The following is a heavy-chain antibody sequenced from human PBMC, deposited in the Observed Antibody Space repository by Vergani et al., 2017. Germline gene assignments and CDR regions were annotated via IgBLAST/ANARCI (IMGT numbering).Heavy chain of an antibody. V-gene: IGHV3-15*02. CDR2: IRSKNDGGTA. D-gene: IGHD2-2*02. J-gene: IGHJ4*02. Sequence: EEQLVETGGALVQPGRSLRLSCSGSEFSFGDFSIHWVRQAPGKGLEWIGRIRSKNDGGTADYAAPLKGRFTISRDDSKDSAFLLVNNLKTEDTAVYFCYTDYHDYWGQGTLVTVSS. CDR1: EFSFGDFS. CDR3: YTDYHDY.